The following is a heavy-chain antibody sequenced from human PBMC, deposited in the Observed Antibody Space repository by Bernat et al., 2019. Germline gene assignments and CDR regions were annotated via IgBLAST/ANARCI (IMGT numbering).Heavy chain of an antibody. D-gene: IGHD3-16*02. CDR2: IYYSGST. Sequence: QLQLQESGPGLVKPSETLSLTCTVSGGSISSSSYDWGWIRQPPGKGLEWIGSIYYSGSTYYNPSLKSRVTISVDTSKNQFSLKLSSVTAADTAVYYCARQPQIVDFDYWGQGTLVTVSS. CDR3: ARQPQIVDFDY. CDR1: GGSISSSSYD. V-gene: IGHV4-39*01. J-gene: IGHJ4*02.